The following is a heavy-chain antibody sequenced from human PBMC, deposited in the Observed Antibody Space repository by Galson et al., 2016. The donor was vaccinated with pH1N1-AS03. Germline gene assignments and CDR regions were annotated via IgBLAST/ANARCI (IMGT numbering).Heavy chain of an antibody. CDR1: GFNIGNYA. D-gene: IGHD6-13*01. CDR2: ISRKSDAA. CDR3: ARKKEGTWYYYGMDV. Sequence: SLRLSCAASGFNIGNYAMHWVRQGTGKGLEWVAGISRKSDAAGYAKSVEGRFTISRDDARNLVFLQMDGLRDEDWGVYYCARKKEGTWYYYGMDVWGQGTTVTVSS. J-gene: IGHJ6*02. V-gene: IGHV3-9*01.